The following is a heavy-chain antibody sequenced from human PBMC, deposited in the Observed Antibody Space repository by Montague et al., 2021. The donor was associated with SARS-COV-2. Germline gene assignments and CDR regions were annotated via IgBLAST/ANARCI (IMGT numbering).Heavy chain of an antibody. J-gene: IGHJ3*02. Sequence: TLSLTCTVSGGSISSGGYYWTWIRQHPGKGLESIGYIYYSGXTXYXXXXKXRVTISVDTSKNQFSLKLRPVTAADTAVYYCARVQGITMIVVVIGAFDIWGQGTMVTVSS. CDR3: ARVQGITMIVVVIGAFDI. CDR1: GGSISSGGYY. CDR2: IYYSGXT. D-gene: IGHD3-22*01. V-gene: IGHV4-31*03.